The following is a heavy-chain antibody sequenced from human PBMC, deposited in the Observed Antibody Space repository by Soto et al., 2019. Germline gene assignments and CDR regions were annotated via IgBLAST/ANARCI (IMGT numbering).Heavy chain of an antibody. D-gene: IGHD5-18*01. CDR1: GGSINTYY. CDR3: ARTGDTAMVTGDYYYYGMDV. J-gene: IGHJ6*02. CDR2: TYGSVST. V-gene: IGHV4-59*01. Sequence: PSETLSLTCTVSGGSINTYYWSWIRQPPGKGLEYIGYTYGSVSTNYNPSIKSRVTISVDTSKNQFSLKLSSVTAADTAVYYCARTGDTAMVTGDYYYYGMDVWGQGTTVTVSS.